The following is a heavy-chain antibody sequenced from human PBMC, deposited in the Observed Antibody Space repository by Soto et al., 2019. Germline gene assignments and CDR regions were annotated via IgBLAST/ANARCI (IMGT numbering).Heavy chain of an antibody. CDR2: INHSAST. Sequence: QVQLQQWGAGLLKPSETLSLTCAVYGGSFSGYYWSWIRQPPGKGLEWIGEINHSASTNYNPSLKVRATIAVATSKKQSTLKLSFVPAADTAVYYCARGLKKMMGIAARSGWYYYMDVGGKGTTVTVSS. CDR3: ARGLKKMMGIAARSGWYYYMDV. D-gene: IGHD6-6*01. J-gene: IGHJ6*03. CDR1: GGSFSGYY. V-gene: IGHV4-34*01.